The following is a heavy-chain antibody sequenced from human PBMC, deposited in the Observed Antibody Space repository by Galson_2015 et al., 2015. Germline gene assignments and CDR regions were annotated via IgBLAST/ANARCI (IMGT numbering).Heavy chain of an antibody. V-gene: IGHV1-69*13. CDR2: IIPIFGTA. J-gene: IGHJ4*02. D-gene: IGHD2-2*02. CDR3: ARDLEYQLLYGY. CDR1: GGTFSSYA. Sequence: SVKVSCKASGGTFSSYAISWVRQAPGQGLEWMGGIIPIFGTANYAQKFQGRVTITADESTSTAYMELSSLRSDDTAVYYCARDLEYQLLYGYWGQGTLVTVSS.